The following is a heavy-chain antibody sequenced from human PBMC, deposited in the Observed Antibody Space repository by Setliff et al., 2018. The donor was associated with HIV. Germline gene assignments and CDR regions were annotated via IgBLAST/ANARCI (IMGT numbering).Heavy chain of an antibody. CDR3: ARVVYDFWSGYYGPYYYYMDV. V-gene: IGHV3-30*04. J-gene: IGHJ6*03. CDR2: VSNDGSNK. D-gene: IGHD3-3*01. CDR1: GFQFTPYI. Sequence: QPSETLSLSCVASGFQFTPYILHWVRQAPGKGLEWVAVVSNDGSNKYCADSVKGRCTISRDNSKNTLYLQMNSLRADDTAVYYCARVVYDFWSGYYGPYYYYMDVWGKGTTVTVSS.